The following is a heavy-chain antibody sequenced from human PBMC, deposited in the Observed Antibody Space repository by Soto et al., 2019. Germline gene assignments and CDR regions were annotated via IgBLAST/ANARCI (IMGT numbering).Heavy chain of an antibody. CDR1: GGSISSYY. Sequence: QVQLQESGPGLVKPSETLSLTCTVSGGSISSYYWSWIRQPPGKGLEWIGYIYYSGSTNYNPSLKSRVTISADTSKNQFSLKLSSLTAADSAVYYCARALDYGDYAVDYWGQGTLVTVSS. D-gene: IGHD4-17*01. V-gene: IGHV4-59*01. CDR2: IYYSGST. CDR3: ARALDYGDYAVDY. J-gene: IGHJ4*02.